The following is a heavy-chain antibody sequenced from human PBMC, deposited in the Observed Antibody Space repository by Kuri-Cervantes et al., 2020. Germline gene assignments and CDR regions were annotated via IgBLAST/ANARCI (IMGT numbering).Heavy chain of an antibody. V-gene: IGHV3-21*05. D-gene: IGHD5-18*01. CDR1: GFTFSEYS. J-gene: IGHJ6*03. CDR2: ISSGSSYI. CDR3: AREEVDTAMIDYYYYMDV. Sequence: GEFLKISCAASGFTFSEYSMNWVRQAPGKGLECVSYISSGSSYIYYADSVKGRFTISRDNAKNSLYLQMNSLRAEDTAVYYCAREEVDTAMIDYYYYMDVWGKGTTVTVSS.